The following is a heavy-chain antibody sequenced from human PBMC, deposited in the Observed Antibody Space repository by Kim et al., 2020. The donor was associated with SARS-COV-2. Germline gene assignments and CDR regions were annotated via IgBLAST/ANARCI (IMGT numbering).Heavy chain of an antibody. CDR1: GYSFTSYW. Sequence: GESLKISCKGSGYSFTSYWIGWVRQMPGKGLEWMGIIYPGDSDTRYSPSFQGQVTISADKSISTAYLQWSSLKASDTAMYYCARQGGLELRNFYYGMDVWGQGTTVTVSS. D-gene: IGHD1-7*01. J-gene: IGHJ6*02. CDR3: ARQGGLELRNFYYGMDV. CDR2: IYPGDSDT. V-gene: IGHV5-51*01.